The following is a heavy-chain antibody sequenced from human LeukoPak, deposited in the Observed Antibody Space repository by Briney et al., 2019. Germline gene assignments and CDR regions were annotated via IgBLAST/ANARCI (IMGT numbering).Heavy chain of an antibody. CDR1: GFTFSSYG. CDR2: IWNDGSNK. V-gene: IGHV3-33*06. D-gene: IGHD1-26*01. CDR3: AKDYSGTYFRGADY. Sequence: GRSLRLSCAASGFTFSSYGMHWVRQAPGKGLEWVAVIWNDGSNKYSADSVKGRFTISRDNSKNTLYLQMNSLRAEDTAVYYCAKDYSGTYFRGADYWGQGTLVTVSS. J-gene: IGHJ4*02.